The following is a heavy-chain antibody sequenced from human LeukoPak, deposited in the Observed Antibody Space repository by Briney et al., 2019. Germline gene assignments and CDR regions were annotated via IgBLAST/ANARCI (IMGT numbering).Heavy chain of an antibody. Sequence: SVKVSCKASGGTFSSYAISWVRQAPGQGLEWMGGIIPIFGTANYAQKFQGRVTITTDESTSTAYMELSSLRSEDTAVYYCARDLGDSSSSGAFDIWGQGTMVTVSS. D-gene: IGHD6-6*01. CDR2: IIPIFGTA. CDR1: GGTFSSYA. CDR3: ARDLGDSSSSGAFDI. V-gene: IGHV1-69*05. J-gene: IGHJ3*02.